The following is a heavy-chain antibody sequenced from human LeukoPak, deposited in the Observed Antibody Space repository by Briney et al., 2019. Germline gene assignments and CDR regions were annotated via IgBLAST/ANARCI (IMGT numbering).Heavy chain of an antibody. V-gene: IGHV3-30*02. CDR1: GFTFSSYG. Sequence: GGSLRLSCAASGFTFSSYGMHWVRPAPGKGLEWVAFIRYDGSNKYYADSVKGRFTISRDNSNNTLFLHMHSLRGDDTAVYYCAKGTYYDSGASAYWGQGTLVVVSS. J-gene: IGHJ4*02. CDR3: AKGTYYDSGASAY. CDR2: IRYDGSNK. D-gene: IGHD3-22*01.